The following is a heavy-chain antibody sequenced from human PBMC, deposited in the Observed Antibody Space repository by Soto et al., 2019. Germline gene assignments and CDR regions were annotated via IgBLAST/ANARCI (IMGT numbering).Heavy chain of an antibody. J-gene: IGHJ4*02. D-gene: IGHD6-19*01. CDR2: INAGNGNT. CDR3: ARAVAVPADFDY. CDR1: GYTFTGYA. Sequence: QVQLVQSGAEEKKPGASVKVSCKASGYTFTGYAMHWLRQAPGQRLEWMGWINAGNGNTKYSQKFQGRVTITRDTSASTAYMELSRRRSEDTAVYYCARAVAVPADFDYWGQGTLVTVSS. V-gene: IGHV1-3*05.